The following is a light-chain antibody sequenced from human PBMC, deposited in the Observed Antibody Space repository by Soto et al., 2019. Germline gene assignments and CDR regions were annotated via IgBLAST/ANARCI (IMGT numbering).Light chain of an antibody. CDR1: QSVGSN. CDR3: QQSNNWPPDRT. J-gene: IGKJ1*01. CDR2: GAS. V-gene: IGKV3-15*01. Sequence: EIVMTQSPATLSVSPGERATLSCRASQSVGSNLAWYQLKPGQAPRLLIYGASTRATGIPARFSGSGSGTDFTLPISSLQSEDFAIYFCQQSNNWPPDRTFGQGTKVEIK.